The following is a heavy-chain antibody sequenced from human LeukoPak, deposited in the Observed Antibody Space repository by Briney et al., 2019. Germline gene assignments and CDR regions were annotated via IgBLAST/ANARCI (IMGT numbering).Heavy chain of an antibody. CDR2: ISSSGSTI. D-gene: IGHD3-22*01. CDR1: GFTFSDYY. Sequence: GGSLRLSCAASGFTFSDYYMSWIRQAPGKGLEWVSYISSSGSTIYYADSVKGRFTISRDNSKNTLYLQMNSLRAEDTAVYYCAKKSGDSSGYSFDYWGQGTLVTVSS. V-gene: IGHV3-11*01. J-gene: IGHJ4*02. CDR3: AKKSGDSSGYSFDY.